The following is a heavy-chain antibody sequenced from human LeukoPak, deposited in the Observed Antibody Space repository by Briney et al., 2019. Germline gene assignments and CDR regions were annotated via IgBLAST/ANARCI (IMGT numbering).Heavy chain of an antibody. CDR1: GYSISSGYF. V-gene: IGHV3-7*01. CDR2: IKQDGSEK. J-gene: IGHJ6*03. CDR3: ARDAETDYGDSSVLMYYYYYYMDV. D-gene: IGHD4-17*01. Sequence: ETLSLTCNVSGYSISSGYFWGWVLQAPGKGLEWVANIKQDGSEKYYVDSVKGRFTISRDNAKNSLYLQMNSLRAEDTAVYYCARDAETDYGDSSVLMYYYYYYMDVWGEGTTVTVSS.